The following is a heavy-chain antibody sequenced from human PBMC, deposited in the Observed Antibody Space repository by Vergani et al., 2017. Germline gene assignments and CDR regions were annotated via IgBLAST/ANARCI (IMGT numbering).Heavy chain of an antibody. CDR2: ISGHDHRT. V-gene: IGHV3-23*01. D-gene: IGHD3-22*01. Sequence: EVQLLESGGGSVQPGESLRLSCVASGFRFREHGMNWVRQAPGKGLEWVSGISGHDHRTLYADSVKGRFIISRDDSKNTLYLQMNSLRAEDTAVYYCAKDLFHYYDSSGLGKVGGYGMDVWGQGP. CDR1: GFRFREHG. CDR3: AKDLFHYYDSSGLGKVGGYGMDV. J-gene: IGHJ6*02.